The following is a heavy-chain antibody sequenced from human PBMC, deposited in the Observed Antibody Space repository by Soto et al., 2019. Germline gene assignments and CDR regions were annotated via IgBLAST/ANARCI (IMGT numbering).Heavy chain of an antibody. J-gene: IGHJ6*03. Sequence: QVQLQQWGAGLLKPSETLSLTCAVYGGSFSGYQWTWIRQTPGKGLEWIGEINDSGNINYNPSLKSRVTILVDTAKKQISLKLSAVTVADTAVYYCARGLILWFGELSRWGGYYYYMDVWGKGTTVTVSS. D-gene: IGHD3-10*01. CDR1: GGSFSGYQ. CDR3: ARGLILWFGELSRWGGYYYYMDV. V-gene: IGHV4-34*01. CDR2: INDSGNI.